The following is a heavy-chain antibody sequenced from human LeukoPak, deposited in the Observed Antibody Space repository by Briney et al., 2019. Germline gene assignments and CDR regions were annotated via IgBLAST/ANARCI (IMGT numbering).Heavy chain of an antibody. CDR2: ISAYNGNT. V-gene: IGHV1-18*01. D-gene: IGHD3-16*01. Sequence: ASVKVSCKASGGTSSNYAISWVRQAPGQGLEWMGWISAYNGNTNYAQKLQGRVTMTTDTSTSTAYMELRSLRSDDTAVYYCARDYTYYYGMDVWGQGTTVTVSS. CDR1: GGTSSNYA. J-gene: IGHJ6*02. CDR3: ARDYTYYYGMDV.